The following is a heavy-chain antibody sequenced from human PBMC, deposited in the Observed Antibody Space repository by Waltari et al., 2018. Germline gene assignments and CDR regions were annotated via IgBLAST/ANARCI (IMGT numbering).Heavy chain of an antibody. Sequence: QVQLVQSGAEVKKPGSSVKLSCKASGGTFSSYAISWVRQAPGQGLEWMGRIIPILGIANYAQKFQGRVTITADKSTSTAYMELSSLRSEDTAVYYCARDQCSGGSCYRTNYYYGMDVWGQGPTVTVSS. D-gene: IGHD2-15*01. V-gene: IGHV1-69*04. CDR2: IIPILGIA. J-gene: IGHJ6*02. CDR1: GGTFSSYA. CDR3: ARDQCSGGSCYRTNYYYGMDV.